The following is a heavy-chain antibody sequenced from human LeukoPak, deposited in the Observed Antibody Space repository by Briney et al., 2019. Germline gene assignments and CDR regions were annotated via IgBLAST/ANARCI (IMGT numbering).Heavy chain of an antibody. J-gene: IGHJ4*02. V-gene: IGHV3-48*03. CDR1: GFTFSSYE. Sequence: GGSLRLSCSASGFTFSSYEMNWVRQAPGRGLEWVSYISTSGDTIYYADSVKGRFTISRDNAKNSVYLQMDSLRAEDTAVYYCARDVVEGPYYFDYWGQGPLVTVS. D-gene: IGHD2-21*01. CDR2: ISTSGDTI. CDR3: ARDVVEGPYYFDY.